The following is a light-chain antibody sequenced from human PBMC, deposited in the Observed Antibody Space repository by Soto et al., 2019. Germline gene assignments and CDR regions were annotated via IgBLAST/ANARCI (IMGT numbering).Light chain of an antibody. CDR2: STS. CDR3: QQYGNSLYT. J-gene: IGKJ2*01. Sequence: EIGLTQSPGTLSLSPGERATLSCRASQSVNSRYLAWYQQKPGQAPRLLICSTSSRATGIPDRFSGSGSGRDFTLTISRLEPEDFAVYYCQQYGNSLYTFGQGTKLEI. V-gene: IGKV3-20*01. CDR1: QSVNSRY.